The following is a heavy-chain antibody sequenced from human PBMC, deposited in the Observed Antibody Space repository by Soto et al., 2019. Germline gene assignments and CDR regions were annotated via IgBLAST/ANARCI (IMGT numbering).Heavy chain of an antibody. V-gene: IGHV3-30*18. CDR1: GFTFSDYG. D-gene: IGHD6-19*01. J-gene: IGHJ4*02. Sequence: QVQLVESGGGVVQPGGSLRLSCAVSGFTFSDYGMHWVRQAPGKGLEWMAVISPDGINKYYPDSLRGRFTISRDNSKKALYLQMSSLRGEDTAVYYCVKPSGWYPDYWGQGTHVTVSS. CDR3: VKPSGWYPDY. CDR2: ISPDGINK.